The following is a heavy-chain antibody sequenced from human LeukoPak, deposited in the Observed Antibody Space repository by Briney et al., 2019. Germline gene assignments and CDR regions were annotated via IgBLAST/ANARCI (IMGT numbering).Heavy chain of an antibody. J-gene: IGHJ4*02. Sequence: GGSLRLSCAASGFTFSSYAMHWVRQAPGKGLEWVAVISYDGSNKYYADSVKGRFTISRDNSKNTLYLQMNGLRAEDTAVYYCAKDRILGDYEVGDFDYWGQGTLVTVSS. V-gene: IGHV3-30*04. D-gene: IGHD4-17*01. CDR2: ISYDGSNK. CDR3: AKDRILGDYEVGDFDY. CDR1: GFTFSSYA.